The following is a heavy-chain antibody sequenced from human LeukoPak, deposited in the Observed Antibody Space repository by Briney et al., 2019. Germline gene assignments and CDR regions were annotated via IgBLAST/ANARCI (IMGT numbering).Heavy chain of an antibody. CDR2: IYYSGST. V-gene: IGHV4-59*08. CDR3: ATHYDTDSDAFDI. CDR1: GGSISSYY. D-gene: IGHD3-22*01. J-gene: IGHJ3*02. Sequence: SETLSLTCTVSGGSISSYYWSWIRQPPGKGLEWIGYIYYSGSTNYNPSLKSRVTISVDTSKNQSSLKLSSVTAADTAVYYCATHYDTDSDAFDIWGQGTMVTVSS.